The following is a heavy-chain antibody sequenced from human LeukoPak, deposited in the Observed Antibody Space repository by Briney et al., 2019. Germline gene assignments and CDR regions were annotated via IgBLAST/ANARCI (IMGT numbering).Heavy chain of an antibody. CDR2: ISWNSGSI. V-gene: IGHV3-9*01. D-gene: IGHD6-13*01. Sequence: GGSLRLSCAASGFTFDDYAMHWVRQAPGKGLEWVSGISWNSGSIGYADSVKGRFTISRDNAKNSLHLQMNSLRAEDTALYYCAKDRAAAGMGYFDYWGQGTLVTVSS. J-gene: IGHJ4*02. CDR3: AKDRAAAGMGYFDY. CDR1: GFTFDDYA.